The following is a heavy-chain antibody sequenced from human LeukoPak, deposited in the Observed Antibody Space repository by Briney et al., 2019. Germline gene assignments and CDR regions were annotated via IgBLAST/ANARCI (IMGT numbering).Heavy chain of an antibody. V-gene: IGHV4-61*02. D-gene: IGHD3-22*01. J-gene: IGHJ4*02. CDR1: GGSISSGSYY. CDR2: IYTSGST. CDR3: ARGDSSGYSPFDY. Sequence: SETLSLTCTVSGGSISSGSYYWSWIRQPAGKGLEWIGRIYTSGSTNYNPSLKSRVTISVDTSKNQFSLKLSSVTAADTAVYYCARGDSSGYSPFDYWGQGTLVTVSS.